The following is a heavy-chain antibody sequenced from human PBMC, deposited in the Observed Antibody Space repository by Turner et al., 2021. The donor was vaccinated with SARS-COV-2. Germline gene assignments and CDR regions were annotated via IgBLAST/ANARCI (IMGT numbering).Heavy chain of an antibody. V-gene: IGHV3-30-3*01. J-gene: IGHJ4*02. Sequence: QVKLVESGGGVVQPGRSLRLSCAASGFTFSTYAMHWVRQAPGKGLEWVAVISYDGSNKYYADSVKGRFTISRDNSKNTLYLQMNSLRAEDTAVYYCARARGSTYYSAFDYWGQETLVTVSS. D-gene: IGHD3-3*01. CDR2: ISYDGSNK. CDR3: ARARGSTYYSAFDY. CDR1: GFTFSTYA.